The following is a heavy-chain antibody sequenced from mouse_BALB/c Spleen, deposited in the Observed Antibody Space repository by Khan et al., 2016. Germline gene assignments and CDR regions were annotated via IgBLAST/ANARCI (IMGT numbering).Heavy chain of an antibody. Sequence: QVQLKESGAELARPGASVKMSCKASGYTFTSYTMFWVKQRPGQGLEWIGYINPSSDYTDYNLKFKDKATLTADKSSSTAYMQLNSLTSEDSAVYYCAREGWLLGYFDYWGQGTTLTVSS. J-gene: IGHJ2*01. CDR2: INPSSDYT. CDR3: AREGWLLGYFDY. D-gene: IGHD2-3*01. CDR1: GYTFTSYT. V-gene: IGHV1-4*01.